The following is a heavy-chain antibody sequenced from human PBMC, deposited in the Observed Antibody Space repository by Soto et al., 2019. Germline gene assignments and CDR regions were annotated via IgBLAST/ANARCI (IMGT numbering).Heavy chain of an antibody. CDR3: AKDVSSRRWFDP. J-gene: IGHJ5*02. CDR1: GASIRSYH. V-gene: IGHV4-4*07. CDR2: IQHTGNT. D-gene: IGHD3-16*01. Sequence: SETLSLTCAVPGASIRSYHWSFLRQPAGKGPEWIGRIQHTGNTNYNPSLKSRVTMSADTSKNQISLKMTSVTAADTAVYFCAKDVSSRRWFDPWGQGVRVTVSS.